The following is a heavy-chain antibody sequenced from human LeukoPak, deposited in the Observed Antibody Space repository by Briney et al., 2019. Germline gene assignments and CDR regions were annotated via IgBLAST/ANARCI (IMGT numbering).Heavy chain of an antibody. CDR1: GFNVSSNY. D-gene: IGHD6-19*01. Sequence: GGSLRLSCAASGFNVSSNYMSWVRQAPGKGLEWVSVLYGAGSTYYADSVEGRFTISRHDSHNTLFLQMNSLRAEDTAVYYCARGGTPGFSTGRIDFWGQGTLVTVSS. V-gene: IGHV3-53*04. CDR2: LYGAGST. J-gene: IGHJ4*02. CDR3: ARGGTPGFSTGRIDF.